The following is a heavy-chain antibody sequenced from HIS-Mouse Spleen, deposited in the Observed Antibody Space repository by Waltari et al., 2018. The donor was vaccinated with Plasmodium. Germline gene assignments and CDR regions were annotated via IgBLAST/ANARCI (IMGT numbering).Heavy chain of an antibody. V-gene: IGHV3-23*01. CDR3: AKSSKGTGDLWDY. Sequence: EVQLLESGGGLVQPGGSLRLSCAASGFTFRSTAMSWCRQAPGKGLGWVSAISGRGGSTYYADPVKGRFTIARDNAKNTLYLQMTSLRAEDTAVYYCAKSSKGTGDLWDYWGQGTLVTVSS. D-gene: IGHD7-27*01. J-gene: IGHJ4*02. CDR2: ISGRGGST. CDR1: GFTFRSTA.